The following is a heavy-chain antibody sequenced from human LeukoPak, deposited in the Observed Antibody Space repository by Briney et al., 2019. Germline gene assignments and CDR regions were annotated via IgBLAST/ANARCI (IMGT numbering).Heavy chain of an antibody. Sequence: SETLSLTCTVSGGSISSYYWSWIRQPPGKGLEWVGYIYYTGSTNYNPYLKSRVNISLDQSKNQFSLKLTSVTAADTAVYYCARAGGSIAADGTEGINFHHRGQGTLITVSS. CDR2: IYYTGST. CDR1: GGSISSYY. CDR3: ARAGGSIAADGTEGINFHH. J-gene: IGHJ1*01. D-gene: IGHD6-13*01. V-gene: IGHV4-59*01.